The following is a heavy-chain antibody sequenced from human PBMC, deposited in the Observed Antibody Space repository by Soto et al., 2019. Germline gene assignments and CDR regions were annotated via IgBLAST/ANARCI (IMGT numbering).Heavy chain of an antibody. CDR1: GGSISDGVYS. V-gene: IGHV4-30-2*01. D-gene: IGHD2-15*01. J-gene: IGHJ5*02. Sequence: TQSHTCAVSGGSISDGVYSWSWIRQPPGKGLEWIGDIYHSGSTYYNPSLKSRVTISVDRSKKQFSLKLSSVTAADTAVYYCARASGYCSVVSCPIGWLDPWGKGTLLTVS. CDR2: IYHSGST. CDR3: ARASGYCSVVSCPIGWLDP.